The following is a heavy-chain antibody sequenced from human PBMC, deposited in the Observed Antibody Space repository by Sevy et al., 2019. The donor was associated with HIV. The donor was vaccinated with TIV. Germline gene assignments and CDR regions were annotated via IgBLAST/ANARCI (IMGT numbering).Heavy chain of an antibody. J-gene: IGHJ4*02. CDR3: ARGGEVDYYDSSGYFYFDY. CDR2: IKQDGSEK. CDR1: GFTSSSYW. V-gene: IGHV3-7*01. D-gene: IGHD3-22*01. Sequence: GGSLRLSCAASGFTSSSYWMSWVRQAPGKGLEWVANIKQDGSEKYYVDSVKGRFTISRDNAKKSPYLEMNSLRAEDTAVYDCARGGEVDYYDSSGYFYFDYWGQGTLVTVSS.